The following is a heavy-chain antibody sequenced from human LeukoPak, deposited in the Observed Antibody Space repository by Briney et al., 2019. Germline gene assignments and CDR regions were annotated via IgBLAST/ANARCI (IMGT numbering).Heavy chain of an antibody. CDR3: ARAVSDITMVRGMDV. V-gene: IGHV1-2*02. J-gene: IGHJ6*02. Sequence: GASVKVSCKASGYTFTGYYMHWVRQAPGQGLEWMGWINPNSGGTNYAQKFQGRVTMTRDTSISTAYMELSRLRSDDTAVYYCARAVSDITMVRGMDVWGQGTTVTVSS. D-gene: IGHD3-10*01. CDR1: GYTFTGYY. CDR2: INPNSGGT.